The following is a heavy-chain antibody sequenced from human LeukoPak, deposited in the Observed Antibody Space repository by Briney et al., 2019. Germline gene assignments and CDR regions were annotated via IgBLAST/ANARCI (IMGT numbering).Heavy chain of an antibody. CDR1: GGSFSGYY. V-gene: IGHV4-34*01. Sequence: SETLSLTCAVYGGSFSGYYWSWIRQPPGKGLEWIGEINHSGSTNYNPSLKSRVTISVDTSKNQLSLKLSSVTAADTAVYYCASGQAAAGDMGYWGQGTLVTVSS. CDR2: INHSGST. CDR3: ASGQAAAGDMGY. J-gene: IGHJ4*02. D-gene: IGHD6-13*01.